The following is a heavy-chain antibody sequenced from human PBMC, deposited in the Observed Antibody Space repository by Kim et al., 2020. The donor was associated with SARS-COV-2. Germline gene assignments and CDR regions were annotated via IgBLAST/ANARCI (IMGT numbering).Heavy chain of an antibody. J-gene: IGHJ4*02. CDR1: GGTFSSYA. Sequence: SVKVSCKASGGTFSSYAISWVRQAPGQGLEWMGRIIPILGIANYAQKFQGRVTITADKSTSTAYMELSSLRSEDTAVYYCARLPVVSYCGGDCYPYYFDYWGQGTLVTVSS. CDR3: ARLPVVSYCGGDCYPYYFDY. CDR2: IIPILGIA. V-gene: IGHV1-69*04. D-gene: IGHD2-21*02.